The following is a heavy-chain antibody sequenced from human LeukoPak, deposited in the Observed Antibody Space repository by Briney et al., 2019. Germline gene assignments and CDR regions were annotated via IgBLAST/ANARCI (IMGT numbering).Heavy chain of an antibody. J-gene: IGHJ4*02. CDR3: ASDSLWSGILEY. CDR1: GFTFSSYM. V-gene: IGHV3-7*01. D-gene: IGHD3-3*01. CDR2: IKPDGGEK. Sequence: GGSLRLSCAASGFTFSSYMMTWVRQAPGKGLEWVANIKPDGGEKFYVDSVRGRFTISRDNAKNSLYLQMNSLRAEDTAVYYCASDSLWSGILEYWGQGILVIVSS.